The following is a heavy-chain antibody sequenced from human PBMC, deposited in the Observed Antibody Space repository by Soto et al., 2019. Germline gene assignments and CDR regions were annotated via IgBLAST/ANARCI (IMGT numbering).Heavy chain of an antibody. CDR2: INHSGST. V-gene: IGHV4-34*01. D-gene: IGHD6-6*01. J-gene: IGHJ3*02. CDR3: ARKEARRLRLGAFDI. CDR1: GGSFSGYY. Sequence: SETLSLTCAVYGGSFSGYYWSWIRQPPGKGLEWIGEINHSGSTNYNPSLKSRVTISLDTSKNQFALKMISVTAADTAVYYCARKEARRLRLGAFDIWGKGTMVT.